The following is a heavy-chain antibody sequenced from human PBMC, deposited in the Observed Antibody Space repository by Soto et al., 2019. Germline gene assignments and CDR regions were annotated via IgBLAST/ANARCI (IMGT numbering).Heavy chain of an antibody. CDR3: ARELEYSPNKDDAFDI. J-gene: IGHJ3*02. D-gene: IGHD2-21*01. Sequence: SETLSLTCTVSGGSISSYYWSWIRQPPGKGLEWIGYIYYSGSTNYNPSLKSRVTISVDTSKNQFSLKLSSVTAADTAVYYCARELEYSPNKDDAFDIWGQGTMVTVSS. CDR2: IYYSGST. CDR1: GGSISSYY. V-gene: IGHV4-59*01.